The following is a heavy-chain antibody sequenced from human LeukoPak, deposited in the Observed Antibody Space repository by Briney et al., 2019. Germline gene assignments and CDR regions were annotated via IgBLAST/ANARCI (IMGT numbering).Heavy chain of an antibody. D-gene: IGHD3-10*01. CDR2: LYWDDGK. CDR3: AHTRYYSGSGIDY. J-gene: IGHJ4*02. CDR1: GVSVTTIGVG. Sequence: SGPTLVKPTQTLTLTCTLSGVSVTTIGVGVCWIRQPPEKALEWLALLYWDDGKRYSPALKSRLTIPKDTSKTQVVLRMTNMDPVDTATYYCAHTRYYSGSGIDYWGQGTLVTVSS. V-gene: IGHV2-5*02.